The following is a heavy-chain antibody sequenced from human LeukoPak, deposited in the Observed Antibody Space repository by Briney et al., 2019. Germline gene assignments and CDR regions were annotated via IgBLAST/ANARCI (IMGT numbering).Heavy chain of an antibody. CDR1: GGSISSYY. Sequence: PSETLSLTCIVSGGSISSYYWSWIRQPPGKGLEWIGYIYYSGSTYYNPSLKSRVTISVDTSKNQFSLKLSSVTAADTAVYYCARRTGRASMDVWGKGTTVTVSS. V-gene: IGHV4-59*08. J-gene: IGHJ6*03. CDR3: ARRTGRASMDV. D-gene: IGHD7-27*01. CDR2: IYYSGST.